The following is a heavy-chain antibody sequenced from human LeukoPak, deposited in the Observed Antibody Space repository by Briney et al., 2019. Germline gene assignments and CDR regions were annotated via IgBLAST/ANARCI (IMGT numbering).Heavy chain of an antibody. D-gene: IGHD3-10*01. Sequence: SETLSLTCIVSGGSISSSSYYWDWIRQPPGKGLEWIGYIYYSGSTNYNPSLKSRVTISVDTSKNQFSLKLSSVTAADTAVYYCARFGGYFDYWGQGTLVTVSS. CDR2: IYYSGST. CDR3: ARFGGYFDY. J-gene: IGHJ4*02. CDR1: GGSISSSSYY. V-gene: IGHV4-61*05.